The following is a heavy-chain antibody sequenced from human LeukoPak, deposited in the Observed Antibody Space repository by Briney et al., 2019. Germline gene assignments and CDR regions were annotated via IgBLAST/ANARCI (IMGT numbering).Heavy chain of an antibody. D-gene: IGHD2-15*01. CDR3: ARSGGSGRGNYMDV. V-gene: IGHV1-69*05. Sequence: ASVKVSCKASGYTFTSYAISWVRQAPGQGLEWMGGIIPIFGTANYAQKFQGRVTITTDESTSTAYMELSSLRSEDTAVYYCARSGGSGRGNYMDVWGKGTTVTVSS. CDR1: GYTFTSYA. CDR2: IIPIFGTA. J-gene: IGHJ6*03.